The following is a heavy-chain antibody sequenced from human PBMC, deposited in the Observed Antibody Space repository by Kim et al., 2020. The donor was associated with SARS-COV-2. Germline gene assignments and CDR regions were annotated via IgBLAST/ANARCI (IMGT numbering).Heavy chain of an antibody. Sequence: SETLSLTCTVSGGSISSYYWSWIRQPPGKGLEWIGYIYYSGSTNYNPSLKSRVTISVDTSKNQFSLKLSSVTAADTAVYYCARDVVVAASNWFDPWGQGTLVTVSS. V-gene: IGHV4-59*13. CDR1: GGSISSYY. CDR3: ARDVVVAASNWFDP. J-gene: IGHJ5*02. CDR2: IYYSGST. D-gene: IGHD2-15*01.